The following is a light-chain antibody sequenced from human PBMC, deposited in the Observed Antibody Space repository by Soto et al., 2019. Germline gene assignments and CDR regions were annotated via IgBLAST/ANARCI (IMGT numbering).Light chain of an antibody. CDR1: QTVSSY. Sequence: ENVLTQSPGTLSLAPGERATLSCRASQTVSSYLTWYQQRPGQAPRLLIYGASKRATGIPDRFSSSGSGTDFTLTISRLEPEDFALYYCQQYGTSPITFGQATRLEIK. CDR3: QQYGTSPIT. J-gene: IGKJ5*01. V-gene: IGKV3-20*01. CDR2: GAS.